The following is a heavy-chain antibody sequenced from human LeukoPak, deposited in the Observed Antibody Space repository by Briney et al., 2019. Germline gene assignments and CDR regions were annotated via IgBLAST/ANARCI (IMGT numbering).Heavy chain of an antibody. V-gene: IGHV4-30-2*01. CDR3: ARGPDTAKTGT. CDR2: IHPSGST. CDR1: GGSISSGGYY. J-gene: IGHJ5*01. D-gene: IGHD5-18*01. Sequence: SQTLSLTCTVSGGSISSGGYYWSWIRQTPGKGPEWIGCIHPSGSTHYNLSLKSRVSVSVDRSKNQFSLKLSSVTAADTAVYYCARGPDTAKTGTWGHGTLVTVSS.